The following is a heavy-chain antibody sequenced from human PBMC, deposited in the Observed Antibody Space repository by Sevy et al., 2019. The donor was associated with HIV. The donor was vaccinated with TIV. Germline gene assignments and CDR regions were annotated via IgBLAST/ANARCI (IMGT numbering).Heavy chain of an antibody. Sequence: GGSLRLSCAASGFTFSTYAMTWVRQAPGRGLEWVSSISGSGGSPYYAVSVKGRFTISRDNSKNMLYLQMNSLRAEDTAIYYCAKDLIFAVGEAFDIWGQGTMVTVSS. V-gene: IGHV3-23*01. CDR3: AKDLIFAVGEAFDI. CDR1: GFTFSTYA. CDR2: ISGSGGSP. J-gene: IGHJ3*02. D-gene: IGHD3-3*01.